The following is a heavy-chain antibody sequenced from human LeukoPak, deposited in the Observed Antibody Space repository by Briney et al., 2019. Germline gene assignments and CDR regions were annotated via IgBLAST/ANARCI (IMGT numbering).Heavy chain of an antibody. Sequence: PSETLSLTCTVSGGSISSYYWSWIRQPAGKGLEWVGRIYTSGSTNYNPSLKSRVTMSVDTSKNQFSLKLSSVTAADTAVYYCARAVAAGTSGWFDPWGQGTLVTVSS. CDR3: ARAVAAGTSGWFDP. V-gene: IGHV4-4*07. D-gene: IGHD6-13*01. CDR1: GGSISSYY. J-gene: IGHJ5*02. CDR2: IYTSGST.